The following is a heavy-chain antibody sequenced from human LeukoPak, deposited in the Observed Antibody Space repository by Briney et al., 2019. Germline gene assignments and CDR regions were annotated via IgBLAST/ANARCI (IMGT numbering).Heavy chain of an antibody. V-gene: IGHV3-21*04. CDR2: ISSSSSYI. CDR3: ANAADYDYVWGSYPPGY. Sequence: PGGSLRLSCAASGFTFSSYSMNWVRQAPGKGLEWVSSISSSSSYIYYADSVKGRFTISRDNAENTLYLQMNSLRAEDTAVYYCANAADYDYVWGSYPPGYWGQGTLVTVSS. D-gene: IGHD3-16*02. CDR1: GFTFSSYS. J-gene: IGHJ4*02.